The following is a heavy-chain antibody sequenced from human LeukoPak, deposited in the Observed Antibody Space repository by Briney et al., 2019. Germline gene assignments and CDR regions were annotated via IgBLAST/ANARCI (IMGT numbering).Heavy chain of an antibody. Sequence: GPSVKVSCKVSGYTFTSFFMHWVRQAPGQGLEWMGIINPSDGSTSYAQRFQGRVTVTRDTSTSTVYMELSSLRSEDTAVYYCARTITLVRGVGRFDFDYWGQGTLVTVSS. CDR2: INPSDGST. J-gene: IGHJ4*02. CDR1: GYTFTSFF. D-gene: IGHD3-10*01. CDR3: ARTITLVRGVGRFDFDY. V-gene: IGHV1-46*01.